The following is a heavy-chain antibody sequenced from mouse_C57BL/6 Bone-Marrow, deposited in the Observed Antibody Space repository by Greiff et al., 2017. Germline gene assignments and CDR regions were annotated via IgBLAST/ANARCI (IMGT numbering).Heavy chain of an antibody. CDR1: GFNIKDDY. CDR3: STEAMDY. CDR2: IDPENGDT. V-gene: IGHV14-4*01. Sequence: VQLQPSGAELVRPGASVKLSCTASGFNIKDDYMHWVKQRPEQGLEWIGWIDPENGDTEYASKVKGKATIPADTSSNTAYLQLSSLPSEDTAVYYCSTEAMDYWGQGTSVTVSS. J-gene: IGHJ4*01.